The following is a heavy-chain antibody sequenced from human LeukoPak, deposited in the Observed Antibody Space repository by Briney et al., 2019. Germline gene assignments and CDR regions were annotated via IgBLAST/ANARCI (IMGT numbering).Heavy chain of an antibody. CDR3: ARHPTLTSGGNFDY. Sequence: SETLSLTCSVSGGSISRSSYYWGWIRQPPGTGLEGIGSLYNTETTYYNPSLQSRVTISVDTSKNQLSLKLSSVTAADTAVYYCARHPTLTSGGNFDYWGQGTLATVSS. CDR2: LYNTETT. D-gene: IGHD1-14*01. V-gene: IGHV4-39*01. J-gene: IGHJ4*02. CDR1: GGSISRSSYY.